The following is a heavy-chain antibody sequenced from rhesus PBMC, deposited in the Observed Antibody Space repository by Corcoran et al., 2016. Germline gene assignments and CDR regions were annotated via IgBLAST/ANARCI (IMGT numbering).Heavy chain of an antibody. CDR1: GFTCRDHY. CDR3: AGDRRLVGY. D-gene: IGHD6-31*01. CDR2: ISYTGGST. V-gene: IGHV3-59*01. J-gene: IGHJ4*01. Sequence: EVQLVESGGGLGKPGGSLSLSGAAAGFTCRDHYRHRVRPVSGKGLEWVSGISYTGGSTWYADSVKGRFTISRENAKNTLYLQMDSLRAEDTAVYYCAGDRRLVGYWGQGVLVTVSS.